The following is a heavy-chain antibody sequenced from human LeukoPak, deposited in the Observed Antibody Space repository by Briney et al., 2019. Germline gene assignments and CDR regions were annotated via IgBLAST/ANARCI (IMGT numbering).Heavy chain of an antibody. V-gene: IGHV4-30-4*01. J-gene: IGHJ4*02. CDR3: ARDESTHXFDY. CDR1: GGSISSGDYY. D-gene: IGHD2-2*01. Sequence: SETLSLTCTVSGGSISSGDYYWSWIRQPPGKGLEGIGYIYYSGSTYYNPSLKSRVTISVDTSKNQFSLKLSSVTAADTAVYYCARDESTHXFDYWGQXXLVXXSS. CDR2: IYYSGST.